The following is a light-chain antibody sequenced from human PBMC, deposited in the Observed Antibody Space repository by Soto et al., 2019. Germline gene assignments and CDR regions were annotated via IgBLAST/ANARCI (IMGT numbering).Light chain of an antibody. Sequence: EIVLTQSPATLSLSPGERATLSCRASQSVTKFLAWYQQKTGQAPRLLIYDASNRATGIPPRFSGSGSGTDFTLTISSLEPEDFAVYYCQQRSKWPITFGQGTRLEMK. CDR1: QSVTKF. V-gene: IGKV3-11*01. CDR2: DAS. CDR3: QQRSKWPIT. J-gene: IGKJ5*01.